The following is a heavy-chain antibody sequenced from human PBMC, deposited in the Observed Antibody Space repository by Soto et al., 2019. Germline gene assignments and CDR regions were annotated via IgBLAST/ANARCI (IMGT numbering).Heavy chain of an antibody. CDR2: IYYSGST. V-gene: IGHV4-59*01. CDR3: ARDSWNSYYYYYGMDV. CDR1: GASIRSYY. D-gene: IGHD1-7*01. Sequence: AETLSLTCAVSGASIRSYYWSWIRQPAGKGLGWIGYIYYSGSTNYNPSLKSRVTISLDTSKSEVSLKLSSVTAADTAVYYCARDSWNSYYYYYGMDVWGQGTTVTVSS. J-gene: IGHJ6*02.